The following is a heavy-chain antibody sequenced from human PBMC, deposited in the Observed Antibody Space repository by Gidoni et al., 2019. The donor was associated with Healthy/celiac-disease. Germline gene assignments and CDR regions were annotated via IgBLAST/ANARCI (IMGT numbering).Heavy chain of an antibody. CDR2: ISSSSSYT. V-gene: IGHV3-11*05. CDR3: ARTYGSGTYGMDV. D-gene: IGHD3-10*01. CDR1: GFTFRDYY. Sequence: QVQLVESGGGLVKPGGSLRLSCAASGFTFRDYYMSWIRQAPGKGLEWVSYISSSSSYTNYADSVKGRFTISRDNAKNSLYLQMNSLRAEDTAVYYCARTYGSGTYGMDVWGQGTTVTVSS. J-gene: IGHJ6*02.